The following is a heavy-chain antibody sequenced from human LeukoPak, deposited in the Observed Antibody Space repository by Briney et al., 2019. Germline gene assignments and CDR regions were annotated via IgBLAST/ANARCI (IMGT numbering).Heavy chain of an antibody. V-gene: IGHV1-2*02. CDR2: INPNSGGT. Sequence: ASVKVSCKASGYTFTGYYMHWVRQAPGQGLEWMGWINPNSGGTNYAQKFQGRVTMTRDTSISTAYMVLSRLRSDDTAVYYCARDLTYSGSYYPDYWGQGTLVTVSS. CDR1: GYTFTGYY. J-gene: IGHJ4*02. D-gene: IGHD1-26*01. CDR3: ARDLTYSGSYYPDY.